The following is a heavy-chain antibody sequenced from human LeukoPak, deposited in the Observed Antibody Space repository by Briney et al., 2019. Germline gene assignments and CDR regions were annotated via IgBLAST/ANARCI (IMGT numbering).Heavy chain of an antibody. Sequence: NPSETLSLTCTVSGGSISSGDYYWSWIRQPPGKGLEWIGYTYYSGSTYYNPSLKSRVTISVDTSKNQFSLKLSSVTAADTAVYYCARDLGSSGKNFDYWGQGTLVTVSS. J-gene: IGHJ4*02. D-gene: IGHD3-22*01. V-gene: IGHV4-30-4*01. CDR3: ARDLGSSGKNFDY. CDR1: GGSISSGDYY. CDR2: TYYSGST.